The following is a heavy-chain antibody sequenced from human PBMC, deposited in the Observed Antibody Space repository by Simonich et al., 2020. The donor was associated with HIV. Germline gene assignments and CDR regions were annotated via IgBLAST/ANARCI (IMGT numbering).Heavy chain of an antibody. Sequence: QVELQQWGAGLLKPSETLSLTCAVFHGSFSDYYWSWIRQPPGKGLEWIGEINHSGGTKDNPSLKSRVTISRDTSKKQFSLKLSSVTAADTAVYYCAGVTGWAEYWGQGTLVTVSS. CDR2: INHSGGT. V-gene: IGHV4-34*01. D-gene: IGHD7-27*01. J-gene: IGHJ4*02. CDR3: AGVTGWAEY. CDR1: HGSFSDYY.